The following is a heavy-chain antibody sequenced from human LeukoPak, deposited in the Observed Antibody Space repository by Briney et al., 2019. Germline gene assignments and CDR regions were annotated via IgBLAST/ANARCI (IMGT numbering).Heavy chain of an antibody. D-gene: IGHD2-15*01. J-gene: IGHJ5*02. CDR2: IYPGDSDT. V-gene: IGHV5-51*01. Sequence: GESLKISCKGSGYSFTSYWIGWVRQMPGKGLEWMGIIYPGDSDTRYSPSFQGQVTISADKSISTAYLQWSSLKASDTAMYYCARASLGYCSGGSCYSNWLDPWGQGTLVTVSS. CDR3: ARASLGYCSGGSCYSNWLDP. CDR1: GYSFTSYW.